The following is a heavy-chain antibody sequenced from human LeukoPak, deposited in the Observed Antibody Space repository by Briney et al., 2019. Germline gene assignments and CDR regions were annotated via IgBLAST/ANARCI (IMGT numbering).Heavy chain of an antibody. J-gene: IGHJ4*02. CDR3: ARRWGFGSGSYLYYFDY. CDR1: GGSISSYY. Sequence: SETLSLTCTVSGGSISSYYWSWIRQPPGKGLEWIEYIYYSGSTNYNPSLKSRVTISVDTSKNQFSLKLSSVTAADTAVYYYARRWGFGSGSYLYYFDYWGQGTLVTVSS. D-gene: IGHD3-10*01. V-gene: IGHV4-59*01. CDR2: IYYSGST.